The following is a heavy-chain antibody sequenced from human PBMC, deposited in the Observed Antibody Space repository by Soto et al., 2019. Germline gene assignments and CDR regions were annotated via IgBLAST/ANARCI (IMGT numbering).Heavy chain of an antibody. CDR3: ARVGPAHYYDSSGYYSPLDY. J-gene: IGHJ4*02. D-gene: IGHD3-22*01. CDR2: IIPMFGTA. V-gene: IGHV1-69*01. Sequence: QVQLVQSGAEVKKPGSSVKVSCKASGGTFSSYAINWVRQAPGQGLEWMGGIIPMFGTANYAQKFKARVTITPGESTSTVYMELSSLRSEDTAVYYCARVGPAHYYDSSGYYSPLDYWGQGTLVTVSS. CDR1: GGTFSSYA.